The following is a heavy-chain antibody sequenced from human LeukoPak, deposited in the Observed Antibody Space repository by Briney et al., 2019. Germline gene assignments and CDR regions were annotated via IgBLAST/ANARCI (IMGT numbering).Heavy chain of an antibody. CDR3: AKGDDSGSYYAGVDY. D-gene: IGHD3-10*01. CDR1: GFTFSGYV. J-gene: IGHJ4*02. CDR2: IRLDGSNK. V-gene: IGHV3-30*02. Sequence: GGSLRLSCAASGFTFSGYVMHWVRQAPGKGLEWVAFIRLDGSNKYYADSMKGRFTISRDNSRNTLYLQMNSLRAEDTAVYYCAKGDDSGSYYAGVDYWGQGTLVTVSS.